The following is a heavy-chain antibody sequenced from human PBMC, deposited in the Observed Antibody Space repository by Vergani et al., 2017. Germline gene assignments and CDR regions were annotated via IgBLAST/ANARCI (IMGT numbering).Heavy chain of an antibody. J-gene: IGHJ4*02. D-gene: IGHD3-10*01. CDR2: INAGNGNT. CDR1: GYTFTSYA. CDR3: ATGSGSYYNAQLKN. Sequence: QVQLVQSGAEVKKPGASVKVSCKASGYTFTSYAMHWVRQAPGQRLEWMGWINAGNGNTKYSQKFQGRVTMTRDTSTSTVYMELSSLRSEDTAVYYCATGSGSYYNAQLKNWGQGTLVTVSS. V-gene: IGHV1-3*01.